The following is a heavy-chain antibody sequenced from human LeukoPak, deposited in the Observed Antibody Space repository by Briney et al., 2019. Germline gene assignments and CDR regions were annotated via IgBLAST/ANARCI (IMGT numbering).Heavy chain of an antibody. CDR3: ARPGYGSSWYYYYYGMDV. D-gene: IGHD6-13*01. J-gene: IGHJ6*02. V-gene: IGHV4-34*01. CDR2: INHSGST. CDR1: GGSLSGYY. Sequence: SETLSLTCAVYGGSLSGYYWSWIRQPPGKGLEWIGEINHSGSTNYNPSLKSRVTISVDTSKNQFSLKLSSVTAADTAVYYCARPGYGSSWYYYYYGMDVWGQGTTVTVSS.